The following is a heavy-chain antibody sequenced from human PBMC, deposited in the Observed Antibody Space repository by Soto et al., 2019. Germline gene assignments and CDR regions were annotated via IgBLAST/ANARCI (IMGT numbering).Heavy chain of an antibody. Sequence: SETLSLTCTVSGGSISSGDYYWSWIRQPPGKGLEWIGYIYYSGSTYYNPSLKSRVTISVDTSKNQFSLQLSSVTAADTAVYYCARVLSRTSGPYYFDYWGQGTLVTVSS. V-gene: IGHV4-30-4*01. J-gene: IGHJ4*02. CDR3: ARVLSRTSGPYYFDY. D-gene: IGHD3-10*01. CDR1: GGSISSGDYY. CDR2: IYYSGST.